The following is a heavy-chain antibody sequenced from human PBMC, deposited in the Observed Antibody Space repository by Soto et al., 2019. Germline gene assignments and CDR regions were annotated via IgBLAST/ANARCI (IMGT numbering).Heavy chain of an antibody. CDR2: IRQDGSEK. CDR1: GSTFSNYW. D-gene: IGHD6-13*01. V-gene: IGHV3-7*01. Sequence: ESGGGLVQPGGSLRLSCAAAGSTFSNYWMSWVRQAPGKGLEWVANIRQDGSEKYYVDSVKGRFTISRDNAKNSLFLQMSSLRAEDTAVYYCARDGRWYPQGLDYYFMDVWGKGTTVTVSS. CDR3: ARDGRWYPQGLDYYFMDV. J-gene: IGHJ6*03.